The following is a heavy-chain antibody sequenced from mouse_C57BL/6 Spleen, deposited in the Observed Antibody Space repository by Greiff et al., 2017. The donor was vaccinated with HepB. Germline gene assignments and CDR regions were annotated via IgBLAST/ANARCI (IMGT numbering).Heavy chain of an antibody. J-gene: IGHJ1*03. CDR1: GYTFTSYW. CDR3: ARGGYFDV. Sequence: VQLQQSGAELVMPGASVKLSCKASGYTFTSYWMHWVKQRPGQGLEWIGEIDPSDSYTNYNQKFKGKSTLTVDKSSSTAYMQLSSLTSEDSAVYDCARGGYFDVWGTGTTVTVSS. CDR2: IDPSDSYT. V-gene: IGHV1-69*01.